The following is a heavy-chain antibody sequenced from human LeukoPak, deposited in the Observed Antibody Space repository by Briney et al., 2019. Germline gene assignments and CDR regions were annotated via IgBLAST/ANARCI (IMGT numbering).Heavy chain of an antibody. D-gene: IGHD4-17*01. CDR2: ISGSGGSI. V-gene: IGHV3-23*01. CDR1: GFTFSSYA. CDR3: AKGDSGVVQYCGDY. Sequence: PGGSLRLSCAASGFTFSSYAMTWVRQAPGKGLEWVSAISGSGGSIYYADSVKGRFTISRDNSKNTLYLQMNSLRAEDTAVYYCAKGDSGVVQYCGDYWGQGTLVTVSS. J-gene: IGHJ4*02.